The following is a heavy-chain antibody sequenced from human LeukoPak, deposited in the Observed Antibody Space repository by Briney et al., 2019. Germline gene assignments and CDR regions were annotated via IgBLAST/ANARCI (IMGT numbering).Heavy chain of an antibody. CDR2: LYYSGST. Sequence: SSETLSLTCTVSGGSISSYYWSWIRQPPGKGLEWIGYLYYSGSTNYNPSLKSRVTISVDTSKNQFSLKLSSVTAADTAVYYCARGKVIVRGLTPYYMDVWGKGTTVTVSS. CDR3: ARGKVIVRGLTPYYMDV. D-gene: IGHD3-10*01. V-gene: IGHV4-59*01. CDR1: GGSISSYY. J-gene: IGHJ6*03.